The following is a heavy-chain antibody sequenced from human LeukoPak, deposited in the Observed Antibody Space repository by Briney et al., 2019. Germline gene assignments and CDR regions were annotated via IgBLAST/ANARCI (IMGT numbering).Heavy chain of an antibody. D-gene: IGHD5-12*01. Sequence: GGSLRLSCAASGFTFSSFDIHWVRQAPGKGLEWVAVIWYDGSNKYYADSVKGRFTISRDNSKNTLYLQMNSLRAEDTAVYYCARDHLIVASHVFDIWAKGQWSPSLQ. CDR1: GFTFSSFD. CDR3: ARDHLIVASHVFDI. V-gene: IGHV3-33*01. CDR2: IWYDGSNK. J-gene: IGHJ3*02.